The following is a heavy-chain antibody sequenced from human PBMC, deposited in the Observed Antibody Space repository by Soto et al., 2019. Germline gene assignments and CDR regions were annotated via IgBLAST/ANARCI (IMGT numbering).Heavy chain of an antibody. CDR3: ARHIRAMAGTFDY. D-gene: IGHD6-19*01. V-gene: IGHV4-59*08. CDR2: IYYSGNT. CDR1: GGSISSYY. J-gene: IGHJ4*02. Sequence: ASETLSLTCTVSGGSISSYYWSWIRQPPGKGLEWIGYIYYSGNTNYNPSLKSRVTISVDTSKNQFSLKLSSVTAADTAVYYCARHIRAMAGTFDYWGQATPVT.